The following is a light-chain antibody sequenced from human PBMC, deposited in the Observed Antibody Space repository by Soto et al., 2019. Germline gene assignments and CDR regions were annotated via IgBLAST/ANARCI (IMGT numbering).Light chain of an antibody. CDR1: QSISSW. J-gene: IGKJ2*01. CDR2: KAS. CDR3: QQYNSSPYT. Sequence: DIQMTQSPSTLSASVGDRVIITCRASQSISSWLAWYQQKPGKAPNLLIYKASSLEGGVPSRFSGSGSGTEVTLTISSLQPDDFATYYCQQYNSSPYTFGQGTKLEIK. V-gene: IGKV1-5*03.